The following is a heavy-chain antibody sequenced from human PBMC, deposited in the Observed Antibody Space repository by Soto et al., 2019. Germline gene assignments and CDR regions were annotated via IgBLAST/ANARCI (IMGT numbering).Heavy chain of an antibody. CDR2: IYPGDSDT. CDR3: ASMYSSSWQSEVWFDP. Sequence: GESLKISCKGSGYSFTSYWIGWVRQMPGKGLEWMGIIYPGDSDTRYSPSFQGQVTISADKSISTAYLQWSSLKASDTAMYYCASMYSSSWQSEVWFDPWGQGTLVTVSS. D-gene: IGHD6-13*01. CDR1: GYSFTSYW. J-gene: IGHJ5*02. V-gene: IGHV5-51*01.